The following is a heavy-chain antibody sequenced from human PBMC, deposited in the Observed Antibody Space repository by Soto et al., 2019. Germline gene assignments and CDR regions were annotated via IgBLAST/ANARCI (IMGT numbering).Heavy chain of an antibody. J-gene: IGHJ5*02. V-gene: IGHV4-34*01. Sequence: PSETLSLTCAVYGGSFSGYYWSWIRQPPGKGLEWIGEINHSGSTNYNPSLKSRVTISVDTSKNQFSLKLSSVTAADTAVYYCARAALYGGNSVSWWFDPWGQGNLVTVSS. CDR3: ARAALYGGNSVSWWFDP. D-gene: IGHD4-17*01. CDR1: GGSFSGYY. CDR2: INHSGST.